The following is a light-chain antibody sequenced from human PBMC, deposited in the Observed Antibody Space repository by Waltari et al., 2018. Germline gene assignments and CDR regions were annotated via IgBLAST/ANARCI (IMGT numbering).Light chain of an antibody. Sequence: EIVITQSPSTVSVSPGERDTLSCRATQRIGNNLAWYQQRPGQAPRLLIYDASTRPTSVSARFTGSGSGTEFSLTISGLQSEDFAIYYCQQYSDGTPWTFGQGTKVEI. V-gene: IGKV3-15*01. CDR1: QRIGNN. CDR2: DAS. CDR3: QQYSDGTPWT. J-gene: IGKJ1*01.